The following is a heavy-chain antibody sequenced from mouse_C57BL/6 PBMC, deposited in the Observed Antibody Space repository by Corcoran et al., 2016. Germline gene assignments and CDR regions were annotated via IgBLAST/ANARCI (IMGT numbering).Heavy chain of an antibody. V-gene: IGHV9-3*01. CDR2: INTYSGVP. D-gene: IGHD1-1*01. J-gene: IGHJ3*01. CDR3: ARSSYGSPWFAY. Sequence: QIQLVQSGPELKKPGETVKISCKASGYTFTTYGMSWVKQAPGKGLKWMGWINTYSGVPTYADDFKGRFAFSLETSASTAYLQINNLKNEDTATYFCARSSYGSPWFAYWGQGTLVTVSA. CDR1: GYTFTTYG.